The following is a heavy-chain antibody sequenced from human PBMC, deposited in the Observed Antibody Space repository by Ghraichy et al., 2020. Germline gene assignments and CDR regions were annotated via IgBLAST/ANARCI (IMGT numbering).Heavy chain of an antibody. Sequence: GGSLRLSCAASGFTFSSYGMHWVRQAPGMGLEWVAVIWYDGSNKYYADSVKGRFTISRDNSKNTLYLQMNSLRAEDTAVYYCARDRGYDFWSGQDLYYMDVWGKGTTVTVSS. CDR3: ARDRGYDFWSGQDLYYMDV. V-gene: IGHV3-33*01. CDR2: IWYDGSNK. J-gene: IGHJ6*03. CDR1: GFTFSSYG. D-gene: IGHD3-3*01.